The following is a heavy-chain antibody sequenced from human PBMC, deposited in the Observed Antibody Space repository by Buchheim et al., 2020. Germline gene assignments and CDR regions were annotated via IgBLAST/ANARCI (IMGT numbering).Heavy chain of an antibody. V-gene: IGHV4-34*01. CDR3: ARMGKTKKLERRYDY. Sequence: QVQLQQWGAGLLKPSETLSLTCAVYGGSFSGYYWSWIRQPPGKGLEWIGEIYHSGSTNYNPSLKSRVTISVDKSKNQFSLKLSSVTAADTAVYYCARMGKTKKLERRYDYWGQGTL. D-gene: IGHD1-1*01. CDR1: GGSFSGYY. CDR2: IYHSGST. J-gene: IGHJ4*02.